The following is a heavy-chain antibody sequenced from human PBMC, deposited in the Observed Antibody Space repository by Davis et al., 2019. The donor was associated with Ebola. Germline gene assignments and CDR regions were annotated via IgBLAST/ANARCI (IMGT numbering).Heavy chain of an antibody. J-gene: IGHJ4*02. CDR1: GYTFTSYC. V-gene: IGHV1-18*01. Sequence: ASVKVSCKASGYTFTSYCISWVRQAPGQGLEWMGWISAYNGNTNYAQKLQARVTITTYTSTSTAYMELRSLRSDDTAVYYCARDPLVGAADYWGQGTLVTVSS. D-gene: IGHD1-26*01. CDR2: ISAYNGNT. CDR3: ARDPLVGAADY.